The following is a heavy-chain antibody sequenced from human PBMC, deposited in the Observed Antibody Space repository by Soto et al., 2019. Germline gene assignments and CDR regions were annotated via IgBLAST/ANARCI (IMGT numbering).Heavy chain of an antibody. CDR1: GGTFSSYA. V-gene: IGHV1-69*13. CDR3: AVGYSGSYAAYGMAV. D-gene: IGHD1-26*01. J-gene: IGHJ6*02. Sequence: SVKVSCKASGGTFSSYAISWVRQAPGQGLEWMGGVIPIFGTSNYAQKFQGRVTITADESTSTAYMELSSLRSEDTAVYYCAVGYSGSYAAYGMAVWGQGTTVTVSS. CDR2: VIPIFGTS.